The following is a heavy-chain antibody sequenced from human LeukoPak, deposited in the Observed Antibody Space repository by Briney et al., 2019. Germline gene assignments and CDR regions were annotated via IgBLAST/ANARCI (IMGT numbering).Heavy chain of an antibody. Sequence: KSSETLSLTCIVSGDSITRNTYHWGWVRQPPGKGLEWIGTIYYSGSIYYNQSLRGRVALSVDTSKNQFSLKLTSVTAADSVVYYCGRLNTDWGFLFDSWGQGTLVTVFS. CDR2: IYYSGSI. V-gene: IGHV4-39*01. D-gene: IGHD3-16*01. CDR1: GDSITRNTYH. J-gene: IGHJ4*02. CDR3: GRLNTDWGFLFDS.